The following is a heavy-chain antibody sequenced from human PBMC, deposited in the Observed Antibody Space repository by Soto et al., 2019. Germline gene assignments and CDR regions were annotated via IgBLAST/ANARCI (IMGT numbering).Heavy chain of an antibody. CDR3: ARLTEAERH. CDR1: GFIVSSSH. CDR2: LYNPGKT. D-gene: IGHD1-1*01. Sequence: EVQLVESGGGLTQPGGSLRLSCVVSGFIVSSSHMIWVRQAPGKGLEGVSILYNPGKTNYVDSVKGRFTITIDNPKNTVSLQMNSLRVEDTAVYYCARLTEAERHWGQGALVTVSS. J-gene: IGHJ4*02. V-gene: IGHV3-53*01.